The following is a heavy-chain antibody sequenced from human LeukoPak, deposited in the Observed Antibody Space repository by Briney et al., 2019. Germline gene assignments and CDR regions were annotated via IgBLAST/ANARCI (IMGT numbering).Heavy chain of an antibody. CDR2: ISYDAGDK. V-gene: IGHV3-30*04. J-gene: IGHJ4*02. CDR1: GFTFSSYA. Sequence: GGSLRLSCAASGFTFSSYAMSWVRQAPGKGLEWVAIISYDAGDKYYADSVKGRFTISRDNSKNTLYLQMNSLRAEDTAVYHCARETEAFDYWGQGTLVTVSS. D-gene: IGHD1-1*01. CDR3: ARETEAFDY.